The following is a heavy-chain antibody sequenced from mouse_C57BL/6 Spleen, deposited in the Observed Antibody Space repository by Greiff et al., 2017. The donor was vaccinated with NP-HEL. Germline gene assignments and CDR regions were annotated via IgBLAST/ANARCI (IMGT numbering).Heavy chain of an antibody. Sequence: VQLKESGGGLVQPKGSLKLSCAASGFSFNTYAMNWVRQAPGKGLEWVARIRSKSNNYATYYADSVKDRFTISRDDSESMLYLQMNNLKTEDTAMYYCVRGGSAWFAYWGQGTLVTVSA. CDR1: GFSFNTYA. J-gene: IGHJ3*01. CDR2: IRSKSNNYAT. CDR3: VRGGSAWFAY. V-gene: IGHV10-1*01.